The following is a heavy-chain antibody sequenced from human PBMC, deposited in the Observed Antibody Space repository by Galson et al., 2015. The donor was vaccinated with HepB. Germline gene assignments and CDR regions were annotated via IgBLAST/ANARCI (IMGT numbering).Heavy chain of an antibody. CDR2: IRYDGSNK. J-gene: IGHJ4*02. Sequence: SLRLSCAASGFTFSSYGMHWVRQAPGKGLEWVAFIRYDGSNKYYADSVKGRFTISRDNSKNTLYLQMNSLRAEDTAVYYCAKVNLPLAVAGYFDYWGQGTLVTVSS. V-gene: IGHV3-30*02. D-gene: IGHD6-19*01. CDR1: GFTFSSYG. CDR3: AKVNLPLAVAGYFDY.